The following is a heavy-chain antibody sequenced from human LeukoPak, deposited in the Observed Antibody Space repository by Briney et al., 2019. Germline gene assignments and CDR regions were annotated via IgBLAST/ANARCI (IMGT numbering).Heavy chain of an antibody. J-gene: IGHJ4*02. CDR3: ARVLYYDSSGYFDY. D-gene: IGHD3-22*01. V-gene: IGHV3-30-3*01. CDR2: ISYDGSNK. CDR1: GFTFSGYA. Sequence: PGRSLRLSCAASGFTFSGYAMHWVRQAPGKGLEWVAVISYDGSNKYYADSVKGRFTISRDNSKNTLYLQMNSLRAEDTAVYYCARVLYYDSSGYFDYWGQGTLVTVSS.